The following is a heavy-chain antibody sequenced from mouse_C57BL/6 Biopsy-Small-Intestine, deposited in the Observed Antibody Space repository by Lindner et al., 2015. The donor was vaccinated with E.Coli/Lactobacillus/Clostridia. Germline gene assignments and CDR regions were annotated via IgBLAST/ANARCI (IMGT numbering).Heavy chain of an antibody. CDR2: IYPRDGNT. CDR1: GFNIKDDY. J-gene: IGHJ3*01. Sequence: VQLQESGAELVRPGASVKLSCTASGFNIKDDYMHWVKQRPEQGLEWIGWIYPRDGNTIYNEKFKGKATLTVDTSSSTAYMELHSLTSEDSAVYFCARYDYDGAYWGQGTLVTVSA. V-gene: IGHV1-85*01. D-gene: IGHD2-4*01. CDR3: ARYDYDGAY.